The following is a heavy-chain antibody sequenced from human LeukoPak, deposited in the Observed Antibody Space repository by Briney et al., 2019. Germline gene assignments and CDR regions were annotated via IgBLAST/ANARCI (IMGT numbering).Heavy chain of an antibody. CDR2: INHSGST. CDR3: ARESRRARSVDY. J-gene: IGHJ4*02. Sequence: SETLSLTCAVYGGSFSGYYWSWIRQPPGKGLEWIGEINHSGSTNYNPSPKSRVTISVDTSKNQFSLKLSSVTAADTAVYYCARESRRARSVDYWGQGTLVTVSS. V-gene: IGHV4-34*01. D-gene: IGHD6-19*01. CDR1: GGSFSGYY.